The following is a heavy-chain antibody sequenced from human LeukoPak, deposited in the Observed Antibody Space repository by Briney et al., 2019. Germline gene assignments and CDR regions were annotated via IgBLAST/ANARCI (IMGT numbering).Heavy chain of an antibody. CDR3: ARSGVGARGMGKFDY. V-gene: IGHV1-46*01. CDR1: GYTFTSYY. J-gene: IGHJ4*02. Sequence: ASVKVSCKASGYTFTSYYMHWVRQAPGQGLEWMGIINPSGGSTSYAQKFQGRVTMTRDTSTSTVYMELSSLRSEDTAVYYCARSGVGARGMGKFDYWGQGTLVTVSS. CDR2: INPSGGST. D-gene: IGHD1-26*01.